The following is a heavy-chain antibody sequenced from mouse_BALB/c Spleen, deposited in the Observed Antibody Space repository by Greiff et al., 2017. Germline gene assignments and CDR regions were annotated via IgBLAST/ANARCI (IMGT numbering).Heavy chain of an antibody. D-gene: IGHD1-1*01. CDR2: ISYSGST. Sequence: EVKLMESGPGLVKPSQSLSLTCTVTGYSITSDYAWNWIRQFPGNKLEWMGYISYSGSTSYNPSLKSRISITRDTSKNQFFLQLNSVTTEDTATYYCARYGDEGYFDYWGQGTTLTVSS. V-gene: IGHV3-2*02. CDR1: GYSITSDYA. J-gene: IGHJ2*01. CDR3: ARYGDEGYFDY.